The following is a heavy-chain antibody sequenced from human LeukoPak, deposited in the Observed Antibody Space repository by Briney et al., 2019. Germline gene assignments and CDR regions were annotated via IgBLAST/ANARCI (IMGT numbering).Heavy chain of an antibody. Sequence: SSETLSLTCTVSGGSTSSYYWSWIRQPPGKGLEWIGYIYYSGSTNYNPSLKSRVTISVDTSKNQFSLKLSSVTAADTAVYYCARAISHDYGDLDFDYWGQGTLVTVSS. CDR2: IYYSGST. CDR1: GGSTSSYY. CDR3: ARAISHDYGDLDFDY. D-gene: IGHD4-17*01. V-gene: IGHV4-59*08. J-gene: IGHJ4*02.